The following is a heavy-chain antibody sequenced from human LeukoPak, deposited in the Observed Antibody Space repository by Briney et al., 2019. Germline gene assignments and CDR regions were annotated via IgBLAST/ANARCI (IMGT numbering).Heavy chain of an antibody. V-gene: IGHV1-46*01. Sequence: ASVKVSCKASGYTFTGYYMHWVRQAPGQGLEWMGIINPSGGSTSYAQKFQGRVTMTRDTSTSTVYMELSSLRSEDTAVCYCAMTPGYSWFDPWGQGTLVTVSS. J-gene: IGHJ5*02. CDR1: GYTFTGYY. CDR3: AMTPGYSWFDP. CDR2: INPSGGST. D-gene: IGHD3-10*01.